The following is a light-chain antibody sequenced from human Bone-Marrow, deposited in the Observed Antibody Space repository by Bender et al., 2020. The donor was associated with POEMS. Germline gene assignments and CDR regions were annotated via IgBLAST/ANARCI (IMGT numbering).Light chain of an antibody. CDR3: QSYDSSLSGSKGI. CDR1: SGDIGAYEY. CDR2: DVT. Sequence: QSALTQPASVSGSPGQSITISCTGTSGDIGAYEYVSWFQQHPGKAPKLIIYDVTDRPSEVPDRFSGSRSGTSASLAISGLQSEDEADYYCQSYDSSLSGSKGIFGTGTRVIVL. J-gene: IGLJ1*01. V-gene: IGLV2-14*03.